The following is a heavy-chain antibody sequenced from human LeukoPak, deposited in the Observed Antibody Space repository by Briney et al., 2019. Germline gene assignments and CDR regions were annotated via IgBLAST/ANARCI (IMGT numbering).Heavy chain of an antibody. V-gene: IGHV4-34*01. J-gene: IGHJ4*02. Sequence: SETLSLTCAVYGGSFSGYYWSWIRQPPGKGLEWIGEINHSGSTNYNPSLKSRVTISVDTSKNQFSLKLSSVTAADTAVYYCARGADDSGGYFYWGQGTLVTVSS. D-gene: IGHD3-22*01. CDR2: INHSGST. CDR1: GGSFSGYY. CDR3: ARGADDSGGYFY.